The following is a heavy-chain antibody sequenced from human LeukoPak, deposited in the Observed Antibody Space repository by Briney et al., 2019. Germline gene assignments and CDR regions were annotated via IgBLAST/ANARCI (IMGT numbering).Heavy chain of an antibody. J-gene: IGHJ4*02. Sequence: ASVKVSCTASGYTFTSYDINWVRQAPGQGLEWMGWMNPNSGNTGYAQKFQGRVTMTRNTSISTAYMELSSLRSEDTAVYYCARWGTRGLDFDYWGQGTLVTVSS. CDR2: MNPNSGNT. CDR3: ARWGTRGLDFDY. D-gene: IGHD1-1*01. CDR1: GYTFTSYD. V-gene: IGHV1-8*01.